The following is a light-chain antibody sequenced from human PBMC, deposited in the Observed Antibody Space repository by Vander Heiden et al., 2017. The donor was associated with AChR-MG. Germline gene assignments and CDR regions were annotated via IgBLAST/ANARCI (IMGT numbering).Light chain of an antibody. Sequence: QSVLTQPPSVSGAPGQRVTISCTGTSSNIGAAYDVHWFQHLPGTAPKLLIYGNSNRPSGVPDRCSASKSDTSASLAVTGLHPDDEAVYYCQSYDVSLSAAVFGGGTKLTVL. V-gene: IGLV1-40*01. J-gene: IGLJ2*01. CDR2: GNS. CDR1: SSNIGAAYD. CDR3: QSYDVSLSAAV.